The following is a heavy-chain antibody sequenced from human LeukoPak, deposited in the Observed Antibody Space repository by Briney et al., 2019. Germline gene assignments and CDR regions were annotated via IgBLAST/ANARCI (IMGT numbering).Heavy chain of an antibody. J-gene: IGHJ3*02. Sequence: GGSLRLSCAASGFTFSRDWMYWVRHPPGKGLVWVSHINTDGSSANYADSVKGRFTISRDNAKNTLYLQMNSLRAEDTAVYYCARILAFDIWGQGTMVTVSS. CDR2: INTDGSSA. CDR1: GFTFSRDW. CDR3: ARILAFDI. V-gene: IGHV3-74*01.